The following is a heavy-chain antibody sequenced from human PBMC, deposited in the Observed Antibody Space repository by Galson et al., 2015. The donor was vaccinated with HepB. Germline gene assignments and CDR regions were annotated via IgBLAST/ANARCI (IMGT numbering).Heavy chain of an antibody. J-gene: IGHJ5*02. Sequence: SLRLSCAASGFAFNNAWMNWVRQAPGKGLEWVGRIKSKTDGGTTEYAAPVKGRFTISRDDSRNTLYLQMHGLKTDDTAVYYCTTDVYFSSYWSWLDPWGQGTLVTVSS. D-gene: IGHD2-2*01. CDR1: GFAFNNAW. CDR3: TTDVYFSSYWSWLDP. V-gene: IGHV3-15*01. CDR2: IKSKTDGGTT.